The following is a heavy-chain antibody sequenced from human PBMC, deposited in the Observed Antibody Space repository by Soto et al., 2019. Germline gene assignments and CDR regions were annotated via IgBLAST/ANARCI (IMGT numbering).Heavy chain of an antibody. Sequence: QVQLQESGPGLVKPSETLSLTCTVSGDSLTNYYCSWFRQPPGKGLEWIGYIMYSGYSAYNLSLKRRVTMSMDTSKTQFSLMLESVTATDTAVYYCARHGFGPLHGLVDVWGHGTTVIVSS. CDR3: ARHGFGPLHGLVDV. J-gene: IGHJ6*02. CDR1: GDSLTNYY. D-gene: IGHD3-10*01. CDR2: IMYSGYS. V-gene: IGHV4-59*08.